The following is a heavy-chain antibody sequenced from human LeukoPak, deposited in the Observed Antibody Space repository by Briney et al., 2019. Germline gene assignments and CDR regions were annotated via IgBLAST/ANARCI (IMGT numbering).Heavy chain of an antibody. CDR1: GFIFSSHG. D-gene: IGHD3-10*02. CDR3: AELGITMIGGV. V-gene: IGHV3-48*04. Sequence: GGSLRLSCAASGFIFSSHGMNWVRQAPGRGLEWVSYISSSGSTIYYADSVKGRFTISRDNAKNSLYLQMNSLRAEDTAVYYCAELGITMIGGVWGKGTTVTISS. CDR2: ISSSGSTI. J-gene: IGHJ6*04.